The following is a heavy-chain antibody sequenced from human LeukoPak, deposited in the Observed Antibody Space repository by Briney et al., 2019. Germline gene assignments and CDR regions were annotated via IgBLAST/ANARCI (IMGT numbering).Heavy chain of an antibody. CDR2: IYTSGST. CDR1: GGSISSDY. V-gene: IGHV4-4*07. Sequence: SETLSLTCTVSGGSISSDYWSWIRQPAGKGLEWIGRIYTSGSTNYNPSLKSRVTMSVDTSKNQFSLKLSSVTAADTAVYYCAREGYYDFWSGYYGNWFDPWGQGTLVTVSS. J-gene: IGHJ5*02. D-gene: IGHD3-3*01. CDR3: AREGYYDFWSGYYGNWFDP.